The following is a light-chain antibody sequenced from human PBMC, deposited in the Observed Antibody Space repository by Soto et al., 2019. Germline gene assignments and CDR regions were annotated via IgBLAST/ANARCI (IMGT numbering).Light chain of an antibody. Sequence: QSALTQPASVSGSPGQSITISCTGSTSDVGGYNLVSWYQQYPGKAPKFLIYQDTKRPSGVSNRFSGSKSGNTASLTISGLQAEDEADYYCCSFAPNSPYVFGTGTKLTVL. J-gene: IGLJ1*01. CDR1: TSDVGGYNL. V-gene: IGLV2-23*01. CDR3: CSFAPNSPYV. CDR2: QDT.